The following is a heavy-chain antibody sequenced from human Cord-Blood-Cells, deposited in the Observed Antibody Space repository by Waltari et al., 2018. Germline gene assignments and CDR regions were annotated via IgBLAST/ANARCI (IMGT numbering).Heavy chain of an antibody. V-gene: IGHV4-39*01. J-gene: IGHJ5*02. CDR3: ARDPEIFGSSGIWGWFDP. CDR1: GGSISSSSYY. Sequence: QLQLQESGPGLVKPSETLSLTCTVSGGSISSSSYYWGWIRQPPGKGLEWIGSIYYSGSTYYTPSLKSLVTISVDTSKNQFSRRLSSVTAADTAVYYCARDPEIFGSSGIWGWFDPWGQGTLVTVSS. CDR2: IYYSGST. D-gene: IGHD6-6*01.